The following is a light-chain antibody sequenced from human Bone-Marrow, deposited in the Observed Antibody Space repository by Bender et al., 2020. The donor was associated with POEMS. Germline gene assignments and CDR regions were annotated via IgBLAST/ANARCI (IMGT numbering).Light chain of an antibody. CDR3: AAWDDSLNGLDVV. CDR1: ASDRGTTP. J-gene: IGLJ3*02. CDR2: NSD. Sequence: QSMLTQPPSASATPGQRVTISCSRSASDRGTTPINWYQHLPGTAPKLIIYNSDQRPSGVPDRFSGSKSDTSASLAISGLQSEDEADYYCAAWDDSLNGLDVVFGGGTKLTVL. V-gene: IGLV1-44*01.